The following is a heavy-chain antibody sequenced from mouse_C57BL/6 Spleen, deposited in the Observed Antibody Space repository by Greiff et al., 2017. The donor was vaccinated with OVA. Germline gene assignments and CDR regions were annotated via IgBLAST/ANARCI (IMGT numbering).Heavy chain of an antibody. V-gene: IGHV1-9*01. CDR2: ILPGSGST. Sequence: VQGVESGAELMKPGASVKLSCKATGYTFTGYWIEWVKQRPGHGLEWIGEILPGSGSTNYNEKFKGKATFTADTSSNTAYMQLSSLTTEDSAIYYGASGDDYDVRAYAMDYWGQGTSVTVSS. D-gene: IGHD2-4*01. J-gene: IGHJ4*01. CDR3: ASGDDYDVRAYAMDY. CDR1: GYTFTGYW.